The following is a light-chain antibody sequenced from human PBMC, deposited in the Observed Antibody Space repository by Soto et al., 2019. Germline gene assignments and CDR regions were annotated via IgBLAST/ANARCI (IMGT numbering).Light chain of an antibody. V-gene: IGKV1-5*01. CDR2: DAS. CDR1: QSITIW. Sequence: DIQMTQSPSTLSASVGDRVTITCRASQSITIWLAWYQQKPGKAPKLLIFDASSLESGVPSRFSGSGSGTEFTLTHSSLQPDDFATYYCQQYNSYSWTFGQGTKVEIK. J-gene: IGKJ1*01. CDR3: QQYNSYSWT.